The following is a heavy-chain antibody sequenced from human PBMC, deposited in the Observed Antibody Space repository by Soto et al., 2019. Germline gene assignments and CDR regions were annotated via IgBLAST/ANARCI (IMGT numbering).Heavy chain of an antibody. Sequence: GGSLRLSCAASGFTFSSYSMNWVRQAPGKGLEWVSSISSSSSYIYYADSVKGRFTISRDNAKNSLYLQMNSLRAEDTAVYYCAAYGDFTHRAYWGQGTLVTVSS. CDR2: ISSSSSYI. D-gene: IGHD4-17*01. CDR3: AAYGDFTHRAY. J-gene: IGHJ4*02. V-gene: IGHV3-21*01. CDR1: GFTFSSYS.